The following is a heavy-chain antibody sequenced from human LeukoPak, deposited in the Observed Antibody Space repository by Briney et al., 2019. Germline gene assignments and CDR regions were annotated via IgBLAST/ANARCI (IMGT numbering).Heavy chain of an antibody. CDR2: INRYGGTT. Sequence: GGPLRLSCAASGFTFNDYGMLWVRQGPGKGLEGVSGINRYGGTTGYADSVRGRFTISRDNAKNSLYLQMNSLRAEDTALYYCARDKHYYDSSNYVWGQGTLVTVSA. J-gene: IGHJ4*02. CDR1: GFTFNDYG. D-gene: IGHD3-22*01. V-gene: IGHV3-20*04. CDR3: ARDKHYYDSSNYV.